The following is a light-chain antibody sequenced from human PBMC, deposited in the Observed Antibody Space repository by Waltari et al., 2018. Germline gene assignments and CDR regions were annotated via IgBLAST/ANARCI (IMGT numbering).Light chain of an antibody. Sequence: QSALTQPRSVSGSPGQSVTISCTGTNSDVGGYDFVSWYQQYPGKAPKLIIYDVYKRPPVVPDRFSGSKSGNTASLSISALLNEDEADLYCCSYAGADSSVLFGGGTTLTVL. J-gene: IGLJ2*01. V-gene: IGLV2-11*01. CDR2: DVY. CDR1: NSDVGGYDF. CDR3: CSYAGADSSVL.